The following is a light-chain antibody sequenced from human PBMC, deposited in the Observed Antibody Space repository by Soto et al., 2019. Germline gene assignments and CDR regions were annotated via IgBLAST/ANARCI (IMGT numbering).Light chain of an antibody. V-gene: IGLV1-40*01. CDR3: QSFDSRLSSCV. J-gene: IGLJ1*01. CDR1: NSNIGAGYD. Sequence: QSLLTQPPSVSGAPGQRVTISCTGSNSNIGAGYDVHWYQQLPGKGPKLVLYGNNNRPSGVPDRFSVSKSGTSASLAIAGLQAEDEADYYCQSFDSRLSSCVVGNGTKVTVL. CDR2: GNN.